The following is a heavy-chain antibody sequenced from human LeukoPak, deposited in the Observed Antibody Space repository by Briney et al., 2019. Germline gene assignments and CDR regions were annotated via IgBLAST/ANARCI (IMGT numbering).Heavy chain of an antibody. J-gene: IGHJ4*02. V-gene: IGHV4-34*01. CDR2: INDSGST. D-gene: IGHD2-15*01. CDR3: ARARGKGLIVVVVAATASYYFDY. Sequence: ETLSLTCAVYGGSFSGYYWSWIRQPPGKGLEWIGEINDSGSTNYNPSLKSRVTISVDTSKNQFSLKLSPVTAADTAVYYCARARGKGLIVVVVAATASYYFDYWGQGTLVTVSS. CDR1: GGSFSGYY.